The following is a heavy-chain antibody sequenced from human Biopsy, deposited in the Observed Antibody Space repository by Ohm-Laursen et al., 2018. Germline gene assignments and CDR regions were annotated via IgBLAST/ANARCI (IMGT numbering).Heavy chain of an antibody. CDR3: ARDPLNGHKHFDY. V-gene: IGHV1-2*02. Sequence: ASVKVSCTASGYTFTDYNIHWMRQAPGQGLEWLGYINCKTGATNYAQKFQGTVTMTRDTSISTAYLALGSLRSADTAIYYCARDPLNGHKHFDYWGQGSLVTVSS. D-gene: IGHD2-8*01. J-gene: IGHJ4*02. CDR1: GYTFTDYN. CDR2: INCKTGAT.